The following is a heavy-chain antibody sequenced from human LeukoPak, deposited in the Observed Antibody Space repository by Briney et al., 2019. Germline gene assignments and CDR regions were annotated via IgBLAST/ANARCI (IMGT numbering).Heavy chain of an antibody. Sequence: SETLSLTCAVSGVAISRGGYAWNWIRQPPGKGLEWIAYIYHSGTTYYNPSLKSRATISVDTSKNQFSLKLSSVTAADTAVYYCARVGSLSRWFDPWGQGTLVTVSS. D-gene: IGHD1-14*01. J-gene: IGHJ5*02. CDR1: GVAISRGGYA. V-gene: IGHV4-30-4*07. CDR2: IYHSGTT. CDR3: ARVGSLSRWFDP.